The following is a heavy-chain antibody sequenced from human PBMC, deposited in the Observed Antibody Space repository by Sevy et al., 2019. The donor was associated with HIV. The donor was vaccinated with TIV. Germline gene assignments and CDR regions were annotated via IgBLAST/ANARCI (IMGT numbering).Heavy chain of an antibody. D-gene: IGHD3-9*01. Sequence: SETLSLTCTVSGGSISSGGYYWSWIRQPAGKGLEWLGRIYTSGSTNYNPSLKSRVTIPVDTSRNQFSLKRSSETAADTAVYYCARAPLDDILTGYYRAFDYWGQGTLVTVSS. CDR2: IYTSGST. V-gene: IGHV4-61*02. J-gene: IGHJ4*02. CDR1: GGSISSGGYY. CDR3: ARAPLDDILTGYYRAFDY.